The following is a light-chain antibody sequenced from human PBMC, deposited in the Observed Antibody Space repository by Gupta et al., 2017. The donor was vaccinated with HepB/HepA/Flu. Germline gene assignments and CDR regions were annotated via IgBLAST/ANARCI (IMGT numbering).Light chain of an antibody. J-gene: IGKJ2*01. CDR1: QRVSSY. CDR3: QQRSNWPPYT. V-gene: IGKV3-11*01. CDR2: NTS. Sequence: EIVLTHSPATLSLSPGERATLSCRASQRVSSYLAWYQQKPGQAPRLLIYNTSNRATGIPARFSGSGSGTEFTLTISSLEPEDFAVYYWQQRSNWPPYTFGQGTSLEIK.